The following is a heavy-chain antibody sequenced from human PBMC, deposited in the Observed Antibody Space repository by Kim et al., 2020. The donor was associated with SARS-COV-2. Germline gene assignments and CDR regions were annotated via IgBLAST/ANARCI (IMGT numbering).Heavy chain of an antibody. CDR2: TTYRGAT. CDR3: ARAPVSTPSYFYS. CDR1: GGSVSSRAYY. V-gene: IGHV4-31*03. Sequence: SETLSLTCTVSGGSVSSRAYYWSWLRQLPGKGLEWIGYTTYRGATYDSASLRSRVSISVDTSKNQFSLRLSSITAADTAFYHCARAPVSTPSYFYSWGRG. D-gene: IGHD4-17*01. J-gene: IGHJ1*01.